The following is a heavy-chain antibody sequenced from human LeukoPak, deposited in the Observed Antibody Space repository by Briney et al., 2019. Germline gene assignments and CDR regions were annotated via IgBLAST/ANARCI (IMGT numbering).Heavy chain of an antibody. D-gene: IGHD2-15*01. CDR3: ARVGTTPTRNWFDP. CDR1: GDTFTSYG. V-gene: IGHV1-18*01. Sequence: ASVKVSCKASGDTFTSYGISWVRQAPGQGLEWMGWISAYNGNTNYAQKLQGRVTMTTDTSTSTAYMELRSLRSDDTAVYYCARVGTTPTRNWFDPWGQGTLVTVSS. CDR2: ISAYNGNT. J-gene: IGHJ5*02.